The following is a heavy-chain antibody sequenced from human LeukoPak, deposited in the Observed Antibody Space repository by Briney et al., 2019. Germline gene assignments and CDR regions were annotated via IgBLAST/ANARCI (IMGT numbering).Heavy chain of an antibody. CDR1: GFTFSSYA. CDR3: AREGGGIVVVPAAALDY. V-gene: IGHV3-30-3*01. Sequence: GGSLRLSCAASGFTFSSYAMHWVRQAPGKGLEWVAVISYDGSNKYYADSVKGRFTISRDNSKNTLYLQMNSLRAEDTAVYYCAREGGGIVVVPAAALDYWGQGTLVTVPS. CDR2: ISYDGSNK. J-gene: IGHJ4*02. D-gene: IGHD2-2*01.